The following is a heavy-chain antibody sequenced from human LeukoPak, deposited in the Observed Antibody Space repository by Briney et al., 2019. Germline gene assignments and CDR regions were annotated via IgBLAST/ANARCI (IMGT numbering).Heavy chain of an antibody. D-gene: IGHD6-13*01. V-gene: IGHV1-69*05. J-gene: IGHJ4*02. CDR1: GGTFSSYA. Sequence: SVKVSCKASGGTFSSYAISWVRQAPGQGLEWMGGIIRIFGTANYAQNFQGRVTITTDESTSTAYMELSSLRSEDTAVYYCARDRAYSSRPYYFDYWGQGTLVTVSS. CDR2: IIRIFGTA. CDR3: ARDRAYSSRPYYFDY.